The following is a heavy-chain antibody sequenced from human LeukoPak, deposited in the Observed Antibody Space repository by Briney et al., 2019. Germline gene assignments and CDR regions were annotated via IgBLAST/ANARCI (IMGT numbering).Heavy chain of an antibody. D-gene: IGHD3-10*01. Sequence: SETLSLTCTVSSGSISSYYWSWIRQPPGKGLEWIGYIYYSGSTNYNPSLKSRVTISVDTSKNQFSLKLSSVTAADTAVYYCARGPYYYGSGSSNWFDPWGQGTLVTVSS. V-gene: IGHV4-59*01. J-gene: IGHJ5*02. CDR1: SGSISSYY. CDR3: ARGPYYYGSGSSNWFDP. CDR2: IYYSGST.